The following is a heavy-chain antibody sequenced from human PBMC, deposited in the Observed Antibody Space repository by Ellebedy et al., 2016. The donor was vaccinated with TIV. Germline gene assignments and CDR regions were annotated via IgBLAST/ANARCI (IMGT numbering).Heavy chain of an antibody. J-gene: IGHJ4*02. V-gene: IGHV3-7*01. D-gene: IGHD2-2*02. CDR1: GFTFRNSW. CDR2: IRQDGSAN. CDR3: ARDPSPDCTSATCYIDY. Sequence: PGGSLRLSCVASGFTFRNSWMTWVRQAPGKGLEWVANIRQDGSANVYVDTVKGRFIISRDNAQNSLYLQMNSLRAEDTAVYYCARDPSPDCTSATCYIDYWGQGTLVTVSS.